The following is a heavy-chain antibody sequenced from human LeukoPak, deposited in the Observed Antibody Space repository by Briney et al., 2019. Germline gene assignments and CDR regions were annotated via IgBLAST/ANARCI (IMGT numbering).Heavy chain of an antibody. V-gene: IGHV3-30-3*01. CDR1: GFTFSTYT. Sequence: PGASLRLSCAASGFTFSTYTMSWVRQAPGKGLEWVAVISYDGSNKYYADSVKGRFTISRDNSKNTLYLQMNSLRAEDTAVYYCARARDTAMVISYYFDYWGQGTLVTVSS. CDR3: ARARDTAMVISYYFDY. D-gene: IGHD5-18*01. J-gene: IGHJ4*02. CDR2: ISYDGSNK.